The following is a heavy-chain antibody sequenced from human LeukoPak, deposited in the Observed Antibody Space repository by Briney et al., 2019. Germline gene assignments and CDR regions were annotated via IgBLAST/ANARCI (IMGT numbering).Heavy chain of an antibody. CDR3: AQQKAGYSGSPSWFDP. CDR1: GYSLIYLS. V-gene: IGHV1-24*01. Sequence: ASVTVSFKVSGYSLIYLSLQWVRQAPGQGLEWMGGFNPEHTETIYSQKFQGRVTLTEDTSTDTAYMELSSLRSEDTAMYFCAQQKAGYSGSPSWFDPWGQGTLVTVSS. D-gene: IGHD5-12*01. CDR2: FNPEHTET. J-gene: IGHJ5*02.